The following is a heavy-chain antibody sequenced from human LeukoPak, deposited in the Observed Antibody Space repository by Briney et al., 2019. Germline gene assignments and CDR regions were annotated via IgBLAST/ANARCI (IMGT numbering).Heavy chain of an antibody. D-gene: IGHD2-15*01. CDR1: GFSLSTSGMC. Sequence: VSGPTLVNPPQTLTLTCTFSGFSLSTSGMCVSWIRQPPGKALEWLARIDWDDDKYYSTSLKTRLTISKDTSKNQVVLTMTNMDPVDTATYYCARIRVVAATGNAFDIWGQGTMVTVSS. CDR3: ARIRVVAATGNAFDI. J-gene: IGHJ3*02. CDR2: IDWDDDK. V-gene: IGHV2-70*11.